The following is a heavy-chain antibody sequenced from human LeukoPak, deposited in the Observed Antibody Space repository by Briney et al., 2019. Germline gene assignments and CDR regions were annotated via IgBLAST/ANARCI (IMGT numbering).Heavy chain of an antibody. J-gene: IGHJ4*02. D-gene: IGHD3-10*01. Sequence: SETLSLTCTVSGGSISSYYWSWIRQPPGKGLEWIGYIYYSGSTNYNPSLKSRVAMSVDTSKNQFSLKLSSVTAADTAVYYCARGGGHTYYFDYWGQGTLVTVSS. CDR3: ARGGGHTYYFDY. CDR1: GGSISSYY. V-gene: IGHV4-59*12. CDR2: IYYSGST.